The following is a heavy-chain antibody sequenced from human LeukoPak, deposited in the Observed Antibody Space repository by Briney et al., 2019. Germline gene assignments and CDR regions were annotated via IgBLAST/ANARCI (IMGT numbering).Heavy chain of an antibody. CDR2: IWYDGSNK. Sequence: GGSLRLSCAASGFTFSSYGMHWVPQGPGKGREWVAVIWYDGSNKYYADSVKGRFTTARDNCKNTLDLHRNRLRAEDTGVCYCGREGRGTSGSFDYWGQGTLVTVSS. V-gene: IGHV3-33*01. CDR3: GREGRGTSGSFDY. CDR1: GFTFSSYG. D-gene: IGHD3-10*01. J-gene: IGHJ4*02.